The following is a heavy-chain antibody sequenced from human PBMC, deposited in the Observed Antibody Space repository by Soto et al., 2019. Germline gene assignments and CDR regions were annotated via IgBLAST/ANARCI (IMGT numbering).Heavy chain of an antibody. V-gene: IGHV1-8*01. CDR1: GYTFSSYD. CDR2: MNPNSGDT. J-gene: IGHJ6*03. CDR3: ARVPFITVSQCEYYCHFHDF. Sequence: ASVKVSCKASGYTFSSYDINWVRQATGQGLEWMGWMNPNSGDTGYAQKFQGRVTMTRNTAISTAYMELSGLRSDDTALYYCARVPFITVSQCEYYCHFHDFWGKGNTVTGS. D-gene: IGHD4-17*01.